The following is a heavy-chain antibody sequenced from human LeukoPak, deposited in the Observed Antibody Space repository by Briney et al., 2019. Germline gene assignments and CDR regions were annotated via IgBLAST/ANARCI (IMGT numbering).Heavy chain of an antibody. CDR3: ARDGLVGGIAVAGTGAFDI. V-gene: IGHV4-61*01. D-gene: IGHD6-19*01. J-gene: IGHJ3*02. Sequence: SETLSLTCTVSGGSFSSGSYYWRWIRQPPGKGLEWIGYIYYSGSTNYNPSLKSRVTISVDTSKHQFSLKLSSVTAADTAVYYCARDGLVGGIAVAGTGAFDIWGQGTMLTVSS. CDR2: IYYSGST. CDR1: GGSFSSGSYY.